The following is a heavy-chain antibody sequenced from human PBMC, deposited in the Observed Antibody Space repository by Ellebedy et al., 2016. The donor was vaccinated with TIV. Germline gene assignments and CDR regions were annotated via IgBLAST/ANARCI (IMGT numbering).Heavy chain of an antibody. Sequence: PGGSLRLSCAASGFTFSSYGMHWVRQAPGKGLEWVAIISYDGSNEVYADSVKGRFTISRDNSKNTLSLQLNSLRADDTAVYYCARGMTNHYFDYWGQGTLVTFSS. D-gene: IGHD4-11*01. J-gene: IGHJ4*02. CDR2: ISYDGSNE. CDR3: ARGMTNHYFDY. V-gene: IGHV3-30*03. CDR1: GFTFSSYG.